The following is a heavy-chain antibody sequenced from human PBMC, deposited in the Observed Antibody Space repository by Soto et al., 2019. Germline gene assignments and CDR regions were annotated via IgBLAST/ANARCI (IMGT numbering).Heavy chain of an antibody. CDR3: ARVDKNYDFRSGLRREAIEQYYYGIDV. CDR1: GGSISSGGYY. J-gene: IGHJ6*04. V-gene: IGHV4-31*03. CDR2: TYYSGST. D-gene: IGHD3-3*01. Sequence: SETLSLTCTVSGGSISSGGYYWSWIRQHPGKGLEWIGYTYYSGSTYYNPSLKSRVTISVDTSKNQFSLKLSSVTAADTAVYYCARVDKNYDFRSGLRREAIEQYYYGIDVWGK.